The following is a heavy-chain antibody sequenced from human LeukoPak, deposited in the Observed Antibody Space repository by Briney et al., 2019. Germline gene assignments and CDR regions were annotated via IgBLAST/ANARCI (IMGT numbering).Heavy chain of an antibody. J-gene: IGHJ4*02. CDR1: GYTFTSYG. CDR2: ISADNGNT. V-gene: IGHV1-18*01. Sequence: GASVKVSCKASGYTFTSYGIRWVRQAPGQGLEWMGWISADNGNTNYAQKLQGRVTMTTDTSTSTAYMELRSLRSEDTAVYYCARDRGNRDDYWGQGTLVTVSS. D-gene: IGHD1-14*01. CDR3: ARDRGNRDDY.